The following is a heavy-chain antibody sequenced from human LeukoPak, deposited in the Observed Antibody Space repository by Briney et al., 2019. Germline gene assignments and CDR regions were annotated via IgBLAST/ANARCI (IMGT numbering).Heavy chain of an antibody. CDR3: ARADDVVVVPAASYYYYYMDV. V-gene: IGHV1-8*03. J-gene: IGHJ6*03. D-gene: IGHD2-2*01. CDR1: GYTFTSYD. Sequence: GASVKVSCKASGYTFTSYDINWVRQATGQGLEWMGWMNPNSGNTGYAQKFQGRVTITRNTSISTAYMELSSLRSEDTAVYYCARADDVVVVPAASYYYYYMDVWGKGTTVTVSS. CDR2: MNPNSGNT.